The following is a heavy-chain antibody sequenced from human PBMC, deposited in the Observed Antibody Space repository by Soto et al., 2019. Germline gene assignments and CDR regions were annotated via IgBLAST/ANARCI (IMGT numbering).Heavy chain of an antibody. CDR1: GFIFSSYW. J-gene: IGHJ4*02. D-gene: IGHD6-19*01. CDR3: ARGFYSTGGYPDHFDN. Sequence: GGSLRLSCAASGFIFSSYWMSWVRQAPGKGLEWVGNIKQDGSDKYYVESVKGRLTISRDNAKNSVYLQLNSLRVEDTAVYYCARGFYSTGGYPDHFDNWGQGTLVTVS. V-gene: IGHV3-7*03. CDR2: IKQDGSDK.